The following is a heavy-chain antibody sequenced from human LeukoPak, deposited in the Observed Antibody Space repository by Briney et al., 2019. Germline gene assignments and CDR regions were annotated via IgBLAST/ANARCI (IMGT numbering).Heavy chain of an antibody. CDR3: ARGGDSSGLFDY. CDR2: IYNSENT. V-gene: IGHV4-59*01. Sequence: PSETLSLTCAVYGGSFSGYYWSWIRQPPGKGLEWIGYIYNSENTNYNPSFKSRVTISADTSKNQFSLRLTSVTAADTAVYYCARGGDSSGLFDYWGQGTLVTVSS. J-gene: IGHJ4*02. D-gene: IGHD3-10*01. CDR1: GGSFSGYY.